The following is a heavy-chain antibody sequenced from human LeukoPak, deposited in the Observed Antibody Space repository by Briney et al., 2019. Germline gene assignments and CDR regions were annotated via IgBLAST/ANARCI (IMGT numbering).Heavy chain of an antibody. CDR3: ARALGVVTMNWFDP. J-gene: IGHJ5*02. CDR1: GFTFSSYS. D-gene: IGHD3-3*01. V-gene: IGHV3-48*02. CDR2: ISSSSSTI. Sequence: PGGSLRLSCAASGFTFSSYSMNWVRQAPGKGLEWVSYISSSSSTIYYADSVKGRFTISRDNAKNSLYLQMNSLRDEDTAVYYCARALGVVTMNWFDPWGQGTLVTVSS.